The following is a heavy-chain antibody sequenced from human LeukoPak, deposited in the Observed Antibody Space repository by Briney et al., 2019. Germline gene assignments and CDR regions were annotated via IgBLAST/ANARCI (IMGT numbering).Heavy chain of an antibody. CDR3: ARDGDSYGYGIDY. J-gene: IGHJ4*02. CDR2: ISSSGSTI. CDR1: GFTFSIYE. V-gene: IGHV3-48*03. D-gene: IGHD5-18*01. Sequence: HPGGSLRLSCSASGFTFSIYEMNWVRQAPGKGLEWVSYISSSGSTIYYADSVKGRFTISRDNAKNSLYLQMNSLRGEDTAIYYCARDGDSYGYGIDYWGQGTLVTVSS.